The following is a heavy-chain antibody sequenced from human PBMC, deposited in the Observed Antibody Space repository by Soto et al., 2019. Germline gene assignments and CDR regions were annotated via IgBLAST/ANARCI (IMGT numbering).Heavy chain of an antibody. Sequence: QVQLVQSGAEVKKPGSSVKVSCKASGGTFSSYAISWVRQAPGQGLEWMGGIIPIFGTANYAQKFQGRVTITADEXXXXXXXXLSSLRSEDTAVYYCARALTIFGVVTSNNWFDPWGQGTLVTVSS. V-gene: IGHV1-69*01. D-gene: IGHD3-3*01. J-gene: IGHJ5*02. CDR1: GGTFSSYA. CDR2: IIPIFGTA. CDR3: ARALTIFGVVTSNNWFDP.